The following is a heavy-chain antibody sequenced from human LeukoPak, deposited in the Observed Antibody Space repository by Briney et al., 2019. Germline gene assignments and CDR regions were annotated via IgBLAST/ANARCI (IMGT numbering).Heavy chain of an antibody. CDR1: GFTFSSYW. J-gene: IGHJ4*02. D-gene: IGHD6-19*01. V-gene: IGHV3-7*05. CDR3: AREAGWDKFDY. Sequence: GGSLRLSCAASGFTFSSYWMSWVRQAPGKGLEWVANIKPDGNEKYYVDSAKGRFTISRDDAKNSLYLQINSLRANDTAMYYCAREAGWDKFDYWGQGTLVTVSS. CDR2: IKPDGNEK.